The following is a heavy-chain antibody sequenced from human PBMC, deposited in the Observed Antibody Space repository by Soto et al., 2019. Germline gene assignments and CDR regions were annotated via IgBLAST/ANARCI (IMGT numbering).Heavy chain of an antibody. D-gene: IGHD3-10*01. J-gene: IGHJ6*02. CDR1: GFTFSSYA. CDR3: AKAMVRGVIIEEYPTYYYYGMDV. V-gene: IGHV3-23*01. CDR2: ISGSGGST. Sequence: GGSLRLSCAASGFTFSSYAMSWVRQAPGKGLEWVSAISGSGGSTYYADSVKGRFTISRDNSKNTLYLQMNSLRAEDTAVYYCAKAMVRGVIIEEYPTYYYYGMDVWGQGTTVTVSS.